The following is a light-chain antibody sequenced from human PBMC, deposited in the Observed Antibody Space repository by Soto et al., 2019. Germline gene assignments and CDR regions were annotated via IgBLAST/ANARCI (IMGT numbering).Light chain of an antibody. V-gene: IGLV2-23*01. Sequence: QSVLTQPASVSGSAGQSITISCAGTSSDVGSYNLVSWYQQHPGKAPKFMIYEGSKRPSGVSNRFSGSKSGNTASLTISGLQAEDEADYYCCSYAGSSTDVFGTGTKVTVL. CDR1: SSDVGSYNL. CDR2: EGS. CDR3: CSYAGSSTDV. J-gene: IGLJ1*01.